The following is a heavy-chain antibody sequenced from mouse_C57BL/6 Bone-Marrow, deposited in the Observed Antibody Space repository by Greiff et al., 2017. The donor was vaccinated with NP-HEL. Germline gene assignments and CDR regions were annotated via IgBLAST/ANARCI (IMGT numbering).Heavy chain of an antibody. CDR3: TRAGSWDYLYAMDY. J-gene: IGHJ4*01. CDR1: GFTFSSYA. V-gene: IGHV5-9-1*02. CDR2: ISSGGDYI. Sequence: EVHLVESGEGLVKPGGSLKLSCAASGFTFSSYAMSWVRQTPEKRLEWVAYISSGGDYIYYADTVKGRFTISRDNARNTLYLQMSSLKSEDTAMYYCTRAGSWDYLYAMDYWGQGTSVTVSS. D-gene: IGHD2-4*01.